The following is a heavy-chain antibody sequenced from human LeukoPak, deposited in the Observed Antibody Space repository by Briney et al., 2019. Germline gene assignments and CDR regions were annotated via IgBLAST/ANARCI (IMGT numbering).Heavy chain of an antibody. CDR2: IYSGGIT. D-gene: IGHD4-17*01. CDR3: ARNAYGAQTPSDV. J-gene: IGHJ6*02. CDR1: GFTVSSNY. Sequence: GGSLRLSCAASGFTVSSNYMTWVRQAPGKGLEWVSVIYSGGITYYADSVKGRFTISRDNSKNTLYLQMNSLRAEDTAVYYCARNAYGAQTPSDVWGQGTTVTVSS. V-gene: IGHV3-53*01.